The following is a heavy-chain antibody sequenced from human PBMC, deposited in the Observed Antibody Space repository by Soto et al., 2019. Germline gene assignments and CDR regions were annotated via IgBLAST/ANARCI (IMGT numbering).Heavy chain of an antibody. CDR2: VSNDGIRK. V-gene: IGHV3-30*03. CDR3: ARWVGGSMYDNSGKSES. Sequence: QVQLVESGGGVVQPGRSLRLTCAASGFIFSGSGMHWVRQAPGKGLEWVALVSNDGIRKYYGDSVKGRFTISRDNAENTLYLQMNGLRAEDKAVYYCARWVGGSMYDNSGKSESWGQGTLVTVSS. D-gene: IGHD3-22*01. CDR1: GFIFSGSG. J-gene: IGHJ4*02.